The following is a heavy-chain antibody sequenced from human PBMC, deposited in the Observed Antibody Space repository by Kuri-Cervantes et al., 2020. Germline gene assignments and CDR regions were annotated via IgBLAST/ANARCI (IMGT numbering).Heavy chain of an antibody. CDR3: ARIKGRGVIAFDI. CDR2: IYTSGST. V-gene: IGHV4-4*07. CDR1: GGSISSYY. Sequence: ESLKISCTVSGGSISSYYWSRIRQPAGKGLEWIGRIYTSGSTNYNPSLKSRVTMSVDTSKNQFSLKLSSVTAADTAVYYCARIKGRGVIAFDIWGQGTMVTVSS. J-gene: IGHJ3*02. D-gene: IGHD3-10*01.